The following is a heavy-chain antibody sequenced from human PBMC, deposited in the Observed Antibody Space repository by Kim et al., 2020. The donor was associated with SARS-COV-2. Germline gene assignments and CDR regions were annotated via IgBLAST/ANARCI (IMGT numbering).Heavy chain of an antibody. J-gene: IGHJ6*02. Sequence: SVKVSCKASGGTLGNYGICWVRQAPGQGLEWMGRIIPLLGVTNYAKKFQGRVTIIADQSTTTAYMELSSLRSEDTAIYYCARAGFSTADDYYYVMDVWGQGTTVTVSS. CDR1: GGTLGNYG. D-gene: IGHD2-2*01. CDR2: IIPLLGVT. CDR3: ARAGFSTADDYYYVMDV. V-gene: IGHV1-69*04.